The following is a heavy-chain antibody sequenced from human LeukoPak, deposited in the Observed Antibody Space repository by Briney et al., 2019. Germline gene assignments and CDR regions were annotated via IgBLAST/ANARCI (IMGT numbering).Heavy chain of an antibody. CDR2: INSDSGDT. CDR1: GYTFTAYY. Sequence: ASVKVSCKTSGYTFTAYYIHWVRQAPGRGLEWMGWINSDSGDTNYAPKFQGRVTMTRDTSITTAYLELSGLRPDDTAIYYCARAETYWGQGTLITVCS. V-gene: IGHV1-2*02. CDR3: ARAETY. J-gene: IGHJ1*01.